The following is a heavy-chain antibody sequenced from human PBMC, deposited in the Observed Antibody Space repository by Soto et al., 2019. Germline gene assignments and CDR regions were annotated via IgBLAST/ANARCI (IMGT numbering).Heavy chain of an antibody. Sequence: QVQLVEAGGGVVQPGRSLRLSCAVSGFTFSSYAMHWVRQAPGKGLEWVAVIAADGADKHYADSVKGRCTISRDNPKNTLSLQMNSLRAEDTAVYYCAKDPSRAASYYFEYWGHGTLVTVSS. V-gene: IGHV3-30*18. CDR2: IAADGADK. CDR1: GFTFSSYA. CDR3: AKDPSRAASYYFEY. J-gene: IGHJ4*01. D-gene: IGHD6-13*01.